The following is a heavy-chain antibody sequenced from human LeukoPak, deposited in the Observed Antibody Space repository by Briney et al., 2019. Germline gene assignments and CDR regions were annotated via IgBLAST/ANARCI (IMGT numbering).Heavy chain of an antibody. Sequence: GGSLRLSCAASGFTFSDYWMTWVRQAPGKGLEWVANIKQDGSEKYYVDSVKGRFTISRDNAKNSLYLQMNSLRAEDTAVYYCARETYYDFWSGSYDAFDIWGQGTMVTVSS. V-gene: IGHV3-7*01. CDR3: ARETYYDFWSGSYDAFDI. D-gene: IGHD3-3*01. CDR1: GFTFSDYW. CDR2: IKQDGSEK. J-gene: IGHJ3*02.